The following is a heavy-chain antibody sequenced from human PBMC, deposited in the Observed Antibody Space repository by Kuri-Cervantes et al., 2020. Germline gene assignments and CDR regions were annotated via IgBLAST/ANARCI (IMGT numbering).Heavy chain of an antibody. Sequence: GGSLRLSCAASGFTLSSYWMSWVRQAPGKGLEWVANIKKDGSEKYYVDSVKGRFTISRDNAKNSLYLQMNSLRAEDAAVYYCTRHTQDDSYGYVDAFDIWGQGTMVTVSS. J-gene: IGHJ3*02. CDR1: GFTLSSYW. CDR2: IKKDGSEK. D-gene: IGHD5-18*01. CDR3: TRHTQDDSYGYVDAFDI. V-gene: IGHV3-7*01.